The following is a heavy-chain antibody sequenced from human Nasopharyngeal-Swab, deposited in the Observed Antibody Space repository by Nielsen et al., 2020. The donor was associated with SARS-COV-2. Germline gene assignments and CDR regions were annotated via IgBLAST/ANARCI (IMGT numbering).Heavy chain of an antibody. J-gene: IGHJ4*02. CDR1: GGSISSYY. CDR2: IYYSGST. Sequence: SETLSLTCTVSGGSISSYYWSWIRQPPRRGLEWIGYIYYSGSTNYNPSLKSRATISLDTSKNQFSLKLSSVTAADSAVYYCARDTRRGGVDYWGQGTLVTVSS. V-gene: IGHV4-59*01. CDR3: ARDTRRGGVDY. D-gene: IGHD2-15*01.